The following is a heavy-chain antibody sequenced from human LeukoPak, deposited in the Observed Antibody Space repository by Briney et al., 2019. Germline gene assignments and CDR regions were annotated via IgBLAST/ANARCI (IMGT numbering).Heavy chain of an antibody. V-gene: IGHV1-8*03. J-gene: IGHJ4*02. D-gene: IGHD5-24*01. CDR1: GYTFTSYD. CDR2: MNPNSGNT. CDR3: AKGASDGYKIIKFDY. Sequence: GASVKVSCKASGYTFTSYDINWVRQATGQRLEWMGWMNPNSGNTGYAQKFQGRVTITADESTSTAYMELSSLRSEDTAVYYCAKGASDGYKIIKFDYWGQGTLVTVSS.